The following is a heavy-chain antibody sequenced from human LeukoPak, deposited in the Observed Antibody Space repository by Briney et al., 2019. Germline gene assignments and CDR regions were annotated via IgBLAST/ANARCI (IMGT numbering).Heavy chain of an antibody. CDR1: GGTFSSYA. V-gene: IGHV1-69*13. J-gene: IGHJ5*02. CDR2: IIPIFGTA. D-gene: IGHD1-7*01. CDR3: ARDLSRITGTTNWFDP. Sequence: ASVKVSCKDSGGTFSSYAISWVRQAPGQGLEWMGGIIPIFGTANYAQKFQGRVTITADESTSTAYMELSSLRSEDTAVYYCARDLSRITGTTNWFDPWGQGTLVTVSS.